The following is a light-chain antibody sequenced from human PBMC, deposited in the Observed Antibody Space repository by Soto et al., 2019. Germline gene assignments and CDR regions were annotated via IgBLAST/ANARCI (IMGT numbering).Light chain of an antibody. J-gene: IGKJ1*01. Sequence: EIVLTQSPATLSVSPGERATLSCRASQSVSSNLAWYQQKPGQAPRLLIYGASGRATGIPDRFSGSGSGTDFTLTISRLEPEDFAVYYCQQYGRTFGQGTKVDIK. V-gene: IGKV3-20*01. CDR1: QSVSSN. CDR3: QQYGRT. CDR2: GAS.